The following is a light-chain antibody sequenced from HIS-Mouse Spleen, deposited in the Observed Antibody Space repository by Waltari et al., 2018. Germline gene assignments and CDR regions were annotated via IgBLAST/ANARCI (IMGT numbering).Light chain of an antibody. Sequence: QSALTQPASVSGSPGQSITISCTGTSSDVGSYNLVSWYQQHPGKAPKLMVYEGSKRASGVSNRFSGSKSVNTASLTMSGLQAEDEADYYCCSYAGSSTWVFGGGTKLTVL. CDR2: EGS. CDR3: CSYAGSSTWV. CDR1: SSDVGSYNL. J-gene: IGLJ3*02. V-gene: IGLV2-23*01.